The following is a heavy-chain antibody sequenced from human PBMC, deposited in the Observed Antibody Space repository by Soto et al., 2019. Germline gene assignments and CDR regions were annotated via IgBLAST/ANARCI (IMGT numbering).Heavy chain of an antibody. Sequence: EVQLVESGGGLVQPGGSLILSCAASGFTFSNYWMVWVRQAPRKGRVWVSRIIGDGLYTTYANSVKGRFTISRDNAKNIVHLQTNSLTVEDTAVYYCARGIVGSGTANDQWGQGTLVTVSS. CDR1: GFTFSNYW. V-gene: IGHV3-74*03. J-gene: IGHJ5*02. D-gene: IGHD3-10*01. CDR3: ARGIVGSGTANDQ. CDR2: IIGDGLYT.